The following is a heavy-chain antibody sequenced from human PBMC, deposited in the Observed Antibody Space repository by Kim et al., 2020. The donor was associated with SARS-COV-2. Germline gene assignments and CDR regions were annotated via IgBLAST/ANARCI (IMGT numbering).Heavy chain of an antibody. Sequence: ASVKVSCKASGYTFTSYGISWVRQAPGQGLEWMGWISAYNGNTNYAQKLQGRVTMTTDTSTSTAYMELRSLRSDDTAVYYCARDGADCSSTSCYTGIFVTGAPIDYWGQGTLVTVSS. V-gene: IGHV1-18*01. CDR1: GYTFTSYG. CDR3: ARDGADCSSTSCYTGIFVTGAPIDY. D-gene: IGHD2-2*02. CDR2: ISAYNGNT. J-gene: IGHJ4*02.